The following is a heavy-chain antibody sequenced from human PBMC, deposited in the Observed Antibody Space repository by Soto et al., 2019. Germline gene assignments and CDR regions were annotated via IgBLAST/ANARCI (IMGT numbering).Heavy chain of an antibody. J-gene: IGHJ4*02. CDR3: ARDRGYSSGYYYRRDPGY. V-gene: IGHV4-34*01. Sequence: SETLSLTCAVYGGSFSGYYWSWIRQPPGKGLEWIGEINHSGSTNYNPSLKSRVTISVDTSKNQFSLKLSSVTAADTAVYYCARDRGYSSGYYYRRDPGYWGQGTLVTVSS. CDR1: GGSFSGYY. CDR2: INHSGST. D-gene: IGHD3-22*01.